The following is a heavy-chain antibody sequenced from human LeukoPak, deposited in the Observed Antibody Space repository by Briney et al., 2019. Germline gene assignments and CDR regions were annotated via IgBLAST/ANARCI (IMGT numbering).Heavy chain of an antibody. V-gene: IGHV3-7*01. CDR2: IKQDGSEK. CDR1: GFTFSSYW. Sequence: PGGSLRLSCAASGFTFSSYWMSWVRQAPGKGLEWVANIKQDGSEKYYVDSVKGRFTISRDNAKNSLYLQMNSLRAEDTAVYYCARVPIVAADECCMDVWGKGTTVTVSS. CDR3: ARVPIVAADECCMDV. D-gene: IGHD6-13*01. J-gene: IGHJ6*03.